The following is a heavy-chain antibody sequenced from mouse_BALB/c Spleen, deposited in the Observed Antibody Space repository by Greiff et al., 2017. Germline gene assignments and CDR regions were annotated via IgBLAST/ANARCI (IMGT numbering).Heavy chain of an antibody. J-gene: IGHJ4*01. CDR2: IRSKSNNYAT. Sequence: EVKVEESGGGLVQPKGSLKLSCAASGFTFNTYAMNWVRQAPGKGLEWVARIRSKSNNYATYYADSVKDRFTISRDDSQSMLYLQMNNLKTEDTAMYYCVRHGLWLRGMDYWGQGTSVTVSS. CDR1: GFTFNTYA. D-gene: IGHD2-2*01. CDR3: VRHGLWLRGMDY. V-gene: IGHV10-1*02.